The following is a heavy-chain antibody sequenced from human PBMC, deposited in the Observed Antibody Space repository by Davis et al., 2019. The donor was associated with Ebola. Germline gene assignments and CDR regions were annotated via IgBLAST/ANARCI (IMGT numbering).Heavy chain of an antibody. D-gene: IGHD6-6*01. Sequence: GESLKISCAASGLTFSDYYMSWIRQAPGKGLEWVSYISGGGRTIYYADSVEGRFTMSRDNAKNSLYLQMNSLRAEDTALYYCAKDSSSSWHYYYGMDVWGQGTTVTVSS. CDR3: AKDSSSSWHYYYGMDV. CDR2: ISGGGRTI. CDR1: GLTFSDYY. V-gene: IGHV3-11*01. J-gene: IGHJ6*02.